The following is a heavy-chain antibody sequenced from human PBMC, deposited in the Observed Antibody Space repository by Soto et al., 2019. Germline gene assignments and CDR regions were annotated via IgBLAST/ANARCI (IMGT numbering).Heavy chain of an antibody. CDR1: GFTFSDYD. Sequence: GGSLRLSCAASGFTFSDYDMSWIRQAPGKGLEWVSSIRRTGSALYYADSVKGRFTISRDNAEKSLYLHMNGPRADDTAVYYCARASGPPQKYYYGSGSHSFYMDVWGKGTTVTVSS. CDR3: ARASGPPQKYYYGSGSHSFYMDV. V-gene: IGHV3-11*01. J-gene: IGHJ6*03. D-gene: IGHD3-10*01. CDR2: IRRTGSAL.